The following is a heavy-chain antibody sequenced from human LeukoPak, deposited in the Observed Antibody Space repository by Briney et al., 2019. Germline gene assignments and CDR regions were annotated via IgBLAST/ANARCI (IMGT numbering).Heavy chain of an antibody. D-gene: IGHD3-22*01. J-gene: IGHJ4*02. CDR3: ARDFSGTDYYYDSSESD. CDR1: GFTFSSYG. Sequence: GGSLRLSCAASGFTFSSYGMHWVRQAPGKGLEWVAVIWYDGSNKYYADSVKGRFAISRDNSKNTLYLQMNSLRAEDTGVYYCARDFSGTDYYYDSSESDWGQGTLVTVSS. V-gene: IGHV3-33*01. CDR2: IWYDGSNK.